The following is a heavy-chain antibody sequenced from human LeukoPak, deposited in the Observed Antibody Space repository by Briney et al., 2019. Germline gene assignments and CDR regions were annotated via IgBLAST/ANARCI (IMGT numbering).Heavy chain of an antibody. CDR1: GFTFSSYA. CDR3: AKDGQLGGSSWFTLYFDY. Sequence: PGGSLRLSCAASGFTFSSYAMHWVRQAPGKGLEWVAVISYDGSNKYYADSVKGRFTISRDNSKNTLYLQMNSLRAEDTAVYYCAKDGQLGGSSWFTLYFDYWGQGTLVTVSS. D-gene: IGHD6-13*01. V-gene: IGHV3-30-3*01. CDR2: ISYDGSNK. J-gene: IGHJ4*02.